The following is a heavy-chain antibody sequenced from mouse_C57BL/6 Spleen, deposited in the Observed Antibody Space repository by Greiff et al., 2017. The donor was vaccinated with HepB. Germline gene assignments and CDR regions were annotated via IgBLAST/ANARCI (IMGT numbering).Heavy chain of an antibody. CDR1: GYTFTSYW. CDR3: ARSGRGAMDY. D-gene: IGHD1-1*01. J-gene: IGHJ4*01. Sequence: VQLQQPGAELVMPGASVKLSCKASGYTFTSYWMHWVKQRPGQGLEWIGEIDPSDSYTNYKQKFKGKSTLTVDTSSSTAYMQRGSLTSEDSAVYDCARSGRGAMDYWGQGTSVTVSS. CDR2: IDPSDSYT. V-gene: IGHV1-69*01.